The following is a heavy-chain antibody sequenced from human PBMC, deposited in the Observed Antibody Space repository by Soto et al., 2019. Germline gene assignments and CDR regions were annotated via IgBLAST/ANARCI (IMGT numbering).Heavy chain of an antibody. V-gene: IGHV3-72*01. D-gene: IGHD3-10*01. J-gene: IGHJ6*03. CDR2: TRNKANSYTT. CDR3: ATGLGRRAEEYYYYYYYMDV. Sequence: GGSLRLSCAASGFTFSDHYMDWVRQAPGKGLEWVGRTRNKANSYTTEYAASVKGRFTISRDDSKNSLYLQMNSLKTEDTAVYYCATGLGRRAEEYYYYYYYMDVWGKGTTVTVSS. CDR1: GFTFSDHY.